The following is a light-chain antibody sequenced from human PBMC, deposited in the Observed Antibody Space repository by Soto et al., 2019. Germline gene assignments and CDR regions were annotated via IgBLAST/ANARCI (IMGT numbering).Light chain of an antibody. J-gene: IGLJ2*01. CDR1: SSNIGSNY. V-gene: IGLV1-47*01. Sequence: QSVLTQPPSASGTPGQRVTISCSGSSSNIGSNYVYWYQQFPGSAPKLLIYRNDQRPSGVPDRFSGSKSGTSASLAISGPRSEDEPDYYCAAWDDSLSAVVFGGGTKLTVL. CDR3: AAWDDSLSAVV. CDR2: RND.